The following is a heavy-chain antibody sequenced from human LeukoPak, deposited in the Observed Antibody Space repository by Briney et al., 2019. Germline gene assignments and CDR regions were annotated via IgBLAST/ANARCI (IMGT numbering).Heavy chain of an antibody. CDR1: GVSIRSHY. J-gene: IGHJ4*02. CDR3: ARGGEGDEGWDY. CDR2: ISYSGST. V-gene: IGHV4-59*11. Sequence: SETLSLTCTVSGVSIRSHYWIWIRQPPGKGLEWIGHISYSGSTIYNPSLKSRVTILPDTSKNQFSLRLSSVTAADTAVYYCARGGEGDEGWDYWGQGTLVTVSS. D-gene: IGHD7-27*01.